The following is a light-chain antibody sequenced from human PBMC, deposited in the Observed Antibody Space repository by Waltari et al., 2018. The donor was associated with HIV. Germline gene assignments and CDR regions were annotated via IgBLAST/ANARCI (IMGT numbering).Light chain of an antibody. Sequence: DVRMTQSPSTLSGSVGNRVTITCRASHNINNWVAWYQQIPGKAPKLLIYGATTLESGVPSRFSGSGSGTEFTITISSLQPEDFASYYCQHYNNSFGQGTTL. CDR2: GAT. V-gene: IGKV1-5*03. J-gene: IGKJ2*01. CDR3: QHYNNS. CDR1: HNINNW.